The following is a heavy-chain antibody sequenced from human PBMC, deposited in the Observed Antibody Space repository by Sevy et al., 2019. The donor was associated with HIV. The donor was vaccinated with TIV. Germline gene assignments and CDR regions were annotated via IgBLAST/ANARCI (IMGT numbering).Heavy chain of an antibody. D-gene: IGHD5-18*01. J-gene: IGHJ4*02. Sequence: GGSRRLSCAASGFPVSSNYMSWVRQAPGKGLEWVSVMYSDGSTYHADSVKGRFTISRDNSKNTLYLQMNSLRVEDTAVYYCARGKSGYGYGLDYWGQGTLVTVSS. CDR1: GFPVSSNY. V-gene: IGHV3-66*01. CDR3: ARGKSGYGYGLDY. CDR2: MYSDGST.